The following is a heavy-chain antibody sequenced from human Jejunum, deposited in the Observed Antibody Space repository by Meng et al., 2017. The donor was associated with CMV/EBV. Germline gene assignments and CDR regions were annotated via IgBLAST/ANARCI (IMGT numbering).Heavy chain of an antibody. V-gene: IGHV3-11*01. Sequence: LSCAVSGFTFRYYYMSWIRQAPGKGLEWVSYISGSGSAIYYADSVKGRFTISRDNAKNSLYLQMSSLRAEDTAVYYCARDPSSWFDPWGQGTLVTVS. J-gene: IGHJ5*02. CDR3: ARDPSSWFDP. CDR2: ISGSGSAI. CDR1: GFTFRYYY.